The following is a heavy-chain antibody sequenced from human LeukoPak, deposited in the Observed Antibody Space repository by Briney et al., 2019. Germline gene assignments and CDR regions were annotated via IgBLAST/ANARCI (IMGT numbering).Heavy chain of an antibody. CDR3: AREAYSSGWYVGGYYYYMDV. J-gene: IGHJ6*03. CDR2: IYYSGST. D-gene: IGHD6-19*01. Sequence: SETLSLTCTVSGGSISSYYWSWLRQPPGKGLEWIGYIYYSGSTNYNPSLKSRVTISVDTSKNQFSLKLSSVTAADTAVYYCAREAYSSGWYVGGYYYYMDVWGKGTTVTVSS. V-gene: IGHV4-59*01. CDR1: GGSISSYY.